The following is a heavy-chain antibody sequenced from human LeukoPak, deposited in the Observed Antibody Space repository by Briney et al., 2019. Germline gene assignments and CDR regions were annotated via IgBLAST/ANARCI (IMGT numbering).Heavy chain of an antibody. V-gene: IGHV1-2*02. CDR3: ARDADLNSGSYYFRRGWFDP. Sequence: GASVKVSCKASGYTFTGYYMHWVRQAPGQGLEWMGWINPNSGGTNYAQKFQGRVTMTRDTSISTAYMELSRLRSDDAAVYYCARDADLNSGSYYFRRGWFDPWGQGTLVTSPQ. CDR2: INPNSGGT. CDR1: GYTFTGYY. D-gene: IGHD1-26*01. J-gene: IGHJ5*02.